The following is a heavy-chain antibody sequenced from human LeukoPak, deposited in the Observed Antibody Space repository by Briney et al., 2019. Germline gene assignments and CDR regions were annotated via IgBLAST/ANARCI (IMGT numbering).Heavy chain of an antibody. V-gene: IGHV3-48*01. CDR3: ARTYDFGRGPPGDAFDN. Sequence: PGGSLRLSCAASGFTFTMFGMNWVRQAPGKGLEWVSYIDARSGIVYYADSAQGRFTISRDDAKDSVFLQMNSLRVDDTAVYYCARTYDFGRGPPGDAFDNWGQGTLVTVPS. CDR2: IDARSGIV. CDR1: GFTFTMFG. J-gene: IGHJ3*02. D-gene: IGHD3-3*01.